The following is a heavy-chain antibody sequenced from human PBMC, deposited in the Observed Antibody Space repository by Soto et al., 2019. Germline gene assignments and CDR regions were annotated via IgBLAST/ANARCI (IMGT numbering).Heavy chain of an antibody. CDR1: GGTFSSYA. V-gene: IGHV1-69*12. J-gene: IGHJ5*02. Sequence: QVQLVQSGAEVKKPGSSVKVSCKASGGTFSSYAISWVRQAPGQGLEWMGGIIPIFGTANYAQKFQGRVTITADESTSTAYMEVSSLRSEDTAVYYCASKSYDRSGSGWFDPWGQGTLVTVSS. CDR3: ASKSYDRSGSGWFDP. CDR2: IIPIFGTA. D-gene: IGHD3-22*01.